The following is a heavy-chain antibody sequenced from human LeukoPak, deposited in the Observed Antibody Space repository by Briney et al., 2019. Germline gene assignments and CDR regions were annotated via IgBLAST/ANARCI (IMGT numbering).Heavy chain of an antibody. CDR2: ISSSGSTI. D-gene: IGHD3-22*01. CDR1: GFTFSSYE. V-gene: IGHV3-48*03. J-gene: IGHJ4*02. Sequence: GGSLRLSCAASGFTFSSYEMNWVRQAPGKGLEWVSYISSSGSTIYYADSVKGRFTISRDNAKNSLYPQMNSLRAEDTAVYYCARVTLVGYFAFDYWGQGTLVTVSS. CDR3: ARVTLVGYFAFDY.